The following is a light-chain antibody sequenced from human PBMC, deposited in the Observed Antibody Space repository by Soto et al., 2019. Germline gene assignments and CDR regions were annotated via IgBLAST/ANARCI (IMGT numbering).Light chain of an antibody. Sequence: EVVMTQSLATLSVSPGERATLSFRASQSVATNLAWYQQKPGQPPRLLIYGASTRATGIPARFSGSGSGTEFTLTISSLQSVHFAVYSCQQYNNWPWTFGQGTKVDIK. V-gene: IGKV3-15*01. CDR3: QQYNNWPWT. CDR1: QSVATN. J-gene: IGKJ1*01. CDR2: GAS.